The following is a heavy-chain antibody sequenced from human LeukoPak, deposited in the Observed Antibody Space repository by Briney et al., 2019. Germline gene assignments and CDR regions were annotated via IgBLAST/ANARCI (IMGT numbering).Heavy chain of an antibody. CDR1: GGSISSYY. J-gene: IGHJ3*02. V-gene: IGHV4-59*01. CDR2: IYYSGRI. Sequence: SETLSLTCTVSGGSISSYYWSWIRKPPGKGLEWIGYIYYSGRINYNPSLTSRVTISVDTSKNQFSLKLNSATAADTAVYYCARDRSGYSSGWYFIDIWGQGTMVTVSS. D-gene: IGHD6-19*01. CDR3: ARDRSGYSSGWYFIDI.